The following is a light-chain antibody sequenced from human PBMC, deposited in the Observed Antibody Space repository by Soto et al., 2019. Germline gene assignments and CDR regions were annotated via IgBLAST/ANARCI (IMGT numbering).Light chain of an antibody. J-gene: IGKJ3*01. Sequence: DIQMTQSPSSLSASVGDRVTITCRASQSISSYLNWYQQKPGKAPKLLIYAAPSLQSGVPSRFSGSGSGTDFTLTTSSLQPEDFATYYCQQSYSTPFTFGPGTKVDIK. CDR3: QQSYSTPFT. V-gene: IGKV1-39*01. CDR1: QSISSY. CDR2: AAP.